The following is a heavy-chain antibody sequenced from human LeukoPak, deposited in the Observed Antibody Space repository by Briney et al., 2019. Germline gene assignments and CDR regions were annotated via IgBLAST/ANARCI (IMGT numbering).Heavy chain of an antibody. CDR3: AREGRQLVPPFDY. J-gene: IGHJ4*02. V-gene: IGHV4-61*02. CDR2: IYTSGST. Sequence: SQTLSLTCTVSGSISSGSYYWSWIRQPAGKGLEWIGRIYTSGSTNYNPSLESRVTISVDTSKNQFSLKLTSLTAADTAVYYCAREGRQLVPPFDYWGQGNLVTVSS. D-gene: IGHD6-6*01. CDR1: GSISSGSYY.